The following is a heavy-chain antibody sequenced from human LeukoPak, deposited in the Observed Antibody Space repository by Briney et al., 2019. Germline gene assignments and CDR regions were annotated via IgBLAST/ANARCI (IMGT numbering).Heavy chain of an antibody. V-gene: IGHV4-59*01. CDR2: IYYSGST. D-gene: IGHD6-13*01. Sequence: PSETLSLTCTVSGGSTNSYYWSWIRQPPGKGLEWIGYIYYSGSTNYNPSLKSRVTISVDTSKNQFSLRLSSVTAADTAVYYCARVTGYMTEDYFDYWGQGTLITVSS. CDR3: ARVTGYMTEDYFDY. J-gene: IGHJ4*02. CDR1: GGSTNSYY.